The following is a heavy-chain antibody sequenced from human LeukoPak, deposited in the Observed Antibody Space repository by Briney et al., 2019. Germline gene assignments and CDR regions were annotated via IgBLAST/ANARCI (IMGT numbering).Heavy chain of an antibody. CDR1: GGPFSGYY. Sequence: SETLSLTCAVYGGPFSGYYWSWIRQPPGKGLEWIGEINHSGSTNYNPSLKSRVTISVDTSKNQFSLKLSSVTAADTAVYYCARGRVRGRDIVVVPAAVDFDYWGQGTLVTVSS. J-gene: IGHJ4*02. D-gene: IGHD2-2*01. CDR2: INHSGST. V-gene: IGHV4-34*01. CDR3: ARGRVRGRDIVVVPAAVDFDY.